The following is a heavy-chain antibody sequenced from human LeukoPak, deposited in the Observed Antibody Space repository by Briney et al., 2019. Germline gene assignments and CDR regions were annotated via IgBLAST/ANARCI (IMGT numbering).Heavy chain of an antibody. CDR2: IYDGGST. Sequence: GGSLRLSCAASGFTVSSNYMSWVRQAPGKGLEWVSVIYDGGSTYYADSVKGRFSISRDNSKNTLYLQMSSLRAEDTAVYYCARDDTIGDSGWYWDAFDTWGQGTMVTVSS. J-gene: IGHJ3*02. V-gene: IGHV3-53*01. CDR1: GFTVSSNY. CDR3: ARDDTIGDSGWYWDAFDT. D-gene: IGHD6-13*01.